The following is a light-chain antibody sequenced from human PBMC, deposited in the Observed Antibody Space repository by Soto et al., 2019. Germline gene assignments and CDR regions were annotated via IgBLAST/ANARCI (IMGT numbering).Light chain of an antibody. V-gene: IGLV2-8*01. J-gene: IGLJ2*01. CDR2: EVS. CDR1: SSDLGDYDY. CDR3: SSYAGSNNLI. Sequence: QSALTQPPSASGSPGQSVTISCTGTSSDLGDYDYVSRYQQHPGKAPKLMIYEVSKRPSGVPDRFSGSKSGNTASLTVTGLQAEDEADYYCSSYAGSNNLIFGGGTKLTVL.